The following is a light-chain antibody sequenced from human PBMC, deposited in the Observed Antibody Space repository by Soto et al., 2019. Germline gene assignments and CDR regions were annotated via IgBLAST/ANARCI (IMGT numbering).Light chain of an antibody. CDR1: KLGDKY. Sequence: SYELTQPPSVSVSPGQTATITCSGDKLGDKYACWYQQKPGQSPVLVSYQDTKRPSGIPDRFSGSNSGNTATLTISGTQAMDEADYYCQAWDSRTGVFGTGTKLTVL. V-gene: IGLV3-1*01. CDR3: QAWDSRTGV. CDR2: QDT. J-gene: IGLJ1*01.